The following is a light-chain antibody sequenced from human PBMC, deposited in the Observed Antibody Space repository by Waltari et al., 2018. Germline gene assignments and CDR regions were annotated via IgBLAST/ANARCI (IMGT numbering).Light chain of an antibody. V-gene: IGKV4-1*01. J-gene: IGKJ3*01. CDR2: WAS. CDR3: QQYYSTLFT. CDR1: QSVLYSSNNKNY. Sequence: DIVMTQSPDSLAVSLGERATLACKISQSVLYSSNNKNYLAWYQQKPGQPPKLLIYWASTRESGVPDRFSGSGSGTDFTLTISSLQAEDVAVYYCQQYYSTLFTFGPGTKVDIK.